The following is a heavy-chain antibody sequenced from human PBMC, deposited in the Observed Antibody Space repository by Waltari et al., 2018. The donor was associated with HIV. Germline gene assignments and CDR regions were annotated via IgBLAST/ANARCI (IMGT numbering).Heavy chain of an antibody. J-gene: IGHJ6*02. CDR2: INTNTGNP. V-gene: IGHV7-4-1*02. CDR1: GYTFTNYA. D-gene: IGHD2-8*01. CDR3: ARISMTLGRGMGV. Sequence: QLQLVQSGSELKRPGASVKVSCTASGYTFTNYALNWVGQAPGQGLEWMGWINTNTGNPTYAQGFTGRFVFSLDTSVSTAYLQISSLKAEDTAVYYCARISMTLGRGMGVWGQGTTVTVSS.